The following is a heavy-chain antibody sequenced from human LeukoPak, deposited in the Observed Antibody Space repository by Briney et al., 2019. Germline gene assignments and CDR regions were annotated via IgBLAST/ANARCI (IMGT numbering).Heavy chain of an antibody. CDR2: MSYDESNK. D-gene: IGHD6-19*01. CDR3: ARAHSSGWWDDAFDI. V-gene: IGHV3-30-3*01. CDR1: GFALSSYA. Sequence: VGSLRLSCAASGFALSSYAMTWVRQSPGKGVGGVGGMSYDESNKYYADSVKGRFTISRDNSKNTLYLQMNSLRAEDTAVYYCARAHSSGWWDDAFDIWGQRTMVTVSS. J-gene: IGHJ3*02.